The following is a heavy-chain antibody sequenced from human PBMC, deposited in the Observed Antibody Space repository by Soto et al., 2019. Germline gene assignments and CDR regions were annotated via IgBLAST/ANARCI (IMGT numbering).Heavy chain of an antibody. CDR3: ARDVDIVATTHFDY. CDR1: GYTFTSYG. Sequence: ASVKVSCKASGYTFTSYGISWVRQAPGQGLEWMGWISAYNGNTNYAQKLQGRITMTTDTSTSTAYMELRSLRSDDTAVYYCARDVDIVATTHFDYWGQGTLVTVSS. J-gene: IGHJ4*02. V-gene: IGHV1-18*04. D-gene: IGHD5-12*01. CDR2: ISAYNGNT.